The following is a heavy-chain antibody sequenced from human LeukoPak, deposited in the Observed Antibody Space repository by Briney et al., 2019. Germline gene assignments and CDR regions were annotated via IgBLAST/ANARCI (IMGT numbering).Heavy chain of an antibody. D-gene: IGHD3-10*01. CDR3: ARQSTPDDYGSGSYSDY. CDR1: GGSFSGYS. J-gene: IGHJ4*02. Sequence: SETLSLTCAVYGGSFSGYSWTWIRQPPGKGLEWIGYIYYSGSTYYNPSLKSRVTISVDTSKNQFSLKLSSVTAADTAVYYCARQSTPDDYGSGSYSDYWGQGTLVTVSS. CDR2: IYYSGST. V-gene: IGHV4-34*09.